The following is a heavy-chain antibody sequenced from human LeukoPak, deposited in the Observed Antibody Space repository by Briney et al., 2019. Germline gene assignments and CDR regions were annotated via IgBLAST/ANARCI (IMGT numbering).Heavy chain of an antibody. CDR2: IIPIFGTA. Sequence: SVKVSCKASGGTFSSYAISWVRQAPGQGLEWMGGIIPIFGTANYAQKFQGRVTITTDESTSTAYMELSSLRSEDTAVYYCASLEDYDSSGYYYRFQHWGQGTLVTVSS. V-gene: IGHV1-69*05. CDR3: ASLEDYDSSGYYYRFQH. D-gene: IGHD3-22*01. CDR1: GGTFSSYA. J-gene: IGHJ1*01.